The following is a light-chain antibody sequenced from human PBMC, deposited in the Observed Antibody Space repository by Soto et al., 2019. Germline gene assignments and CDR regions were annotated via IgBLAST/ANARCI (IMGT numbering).Light chain of an antibody. V-gene: IGKV3-15*01. J-gene: IGKJ4*01. CDR1: QSVSSN. CDR2: GAS. Sequence: EIVLTQSPATLSLSPGERATLSCRASQSVSSNLAWYQQKPGQAPRFLIYGASTRATGIPARFSGSGSGTEFTLTISSLQSEDFAVYYCQQYDNRPPTFGGGTKVDIK. CDR3: QQYDNRPPT.